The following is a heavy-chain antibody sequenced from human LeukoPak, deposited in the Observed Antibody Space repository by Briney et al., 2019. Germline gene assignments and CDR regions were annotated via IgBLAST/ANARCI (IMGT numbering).Heavy chain of an antibody. J-gene: IGHJ4*02. D-gene: IGHD5-12*01. V-gene: IGHV1-2*02. Sequence: ASVKVSCKASGYTFTGYYMHWVRQAPGQGLEWMGWINPNSGGTNYAQKFQGRVTMTRDTSISTAYMELSRLRSDDTAVYYCARMSSGHDFSSEFDYWGQGTLVTVSS. CDR1: GYTFTGYY. CDR3: ARMSSGHDFSSEFDY. CDR2: INPNSGGT.